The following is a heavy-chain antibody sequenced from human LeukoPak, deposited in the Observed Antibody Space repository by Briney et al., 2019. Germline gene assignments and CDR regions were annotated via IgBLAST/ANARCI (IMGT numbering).Heavy chain of an antibody. V-gene: IGHV1-69*05. D-gene: IGHD2-2*01. Sequence: GASVKVSCKASGGTLSSYAISWVRQAPGQGLEWMGGIIPIFGTANYAQKFQGRVTITTDESTSTAYMELSSLRSEDTAVYYCARGDCSSTSCFYYYYMDVWGKGTTVTVSS. CDR1: GGTLSSYA. CDR2: IIPIFGTA. CDR3: ARGDCSSTSCFYYYYMDV. J-gene: IGHJ6*03.